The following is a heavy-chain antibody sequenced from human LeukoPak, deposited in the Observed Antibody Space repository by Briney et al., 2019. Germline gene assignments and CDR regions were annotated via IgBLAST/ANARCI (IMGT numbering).Heavy chain of an antibody. Sequence: SETLSLTCTVSGGSISSYYWSWIRQPPGKGLEWIGYIHTSGTTNYNPSLKSRVTISVDTSKNQLSLKLSSVTAADTAVYYCARPGHDSSDGAFDIWGPGTMVTVSS. CDR3: ARPGHDSSDGAFDI. CDR1: GGSISSYY. D-gene: IGHD3-22*01. CDR2: IHTSGTT. V-gene: IGHV4-4*09. J-gene: IGHJ3*02.